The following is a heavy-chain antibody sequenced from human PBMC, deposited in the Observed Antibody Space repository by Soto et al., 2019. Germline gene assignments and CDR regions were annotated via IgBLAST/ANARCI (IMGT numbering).Heavy chain of an antibody. J-gene: IGHJ5*02. V-gene: IGHV4-30-4*01. Sequence: SETLSLTCTVSGGSISSGDYYWSWIRQPPGKGLEWIGYIYYSGSTYYNPSLKSRVTISVDTSKNQFSLKLSSVTAADTAVYYCARAEDIVLVPAANWFDPWGQGTLVTVS. D-gene: IGHD2-2*01. CDR2: IYYSGST. CDR3: ARAEDIVLVPAANWFDP. CDR1: GGSISSGDYY.